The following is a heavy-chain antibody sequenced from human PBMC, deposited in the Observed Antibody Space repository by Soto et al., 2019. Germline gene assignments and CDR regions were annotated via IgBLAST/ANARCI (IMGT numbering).Heavy chain of an antibody. CDR2: ISRTGHTI. CDR3: ARDSTGYYPDVFDI. CDR1: GFTFSSYG. J-gene: IGHJ3*02. V-gene: IGHV3-48*02. Sequence: GGSLRLSCAASGFTFSSYGMNWVRQAPGTGLEWVSYISRTGHTIYYADSVKGRFTISRDNAKNSLYLQMNSLRDEDTAVYFCARDSTGYYPDVFDIWGPGTTVTVSS. D-gene: IGHD3-22*01.